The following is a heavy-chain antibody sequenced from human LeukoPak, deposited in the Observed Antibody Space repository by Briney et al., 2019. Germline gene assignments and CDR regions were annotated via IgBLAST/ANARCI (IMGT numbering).Heavy chain of an antibody. CDR3: AKGDRGLPSRGVIWFDP. V-gene: IGHV3-23*01. CDR2: ISASGGDT. D-gene: IGHD3-10*01. J-gene: IGHJ5*02. CDR1: EFTFSSYA. Sequence: GGSLRLSCAASEFTFSSYAMSWVRQAPGEGLEWVSAISASGGDTNYADSVKGRFTISRDNSKNTLYLQMNSLRAEDTAVYYCAKGDRGLPSRGVIWFDPWGQGTLVAVSS.